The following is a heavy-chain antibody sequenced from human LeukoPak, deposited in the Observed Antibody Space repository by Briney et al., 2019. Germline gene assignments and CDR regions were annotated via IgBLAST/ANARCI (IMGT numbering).Heavy chain of an antibody. V-gene: IGHV4-59*08. CDR1: GGSISSYY. Sequence: SETLSLTCTVSGGSISSYYWSWIRQPPGKGLEWIGYIYYSGSTNYNPSLKSRVTMSVDTSKNQFSLKLNSVTAADTAVYYCARRRVVVVPAAIKYNWFDPWGQGTLVTVSS. D-gene: IGHD2-2*01. J-gene: IGHJ5*02. CDR2: IYYSGST. CDR3: ARRRVVVVPAAIKYNWFDP.